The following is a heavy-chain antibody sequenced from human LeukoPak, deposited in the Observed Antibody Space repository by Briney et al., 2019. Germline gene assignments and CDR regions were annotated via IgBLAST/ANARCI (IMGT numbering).Heavy chain of an antibody. Sequence: GRSLRLSCAASGFTFNDYAMNWVRQAPGKGLEWVSGISWNGGTIDYADSVKGRFTISRDNAKNSLYLQMNSLRPEDMALYYCAKGPTYSSSSLFDYWGQGILVAVSS. D-gene: IGHD6-6*01. CDR1: GFTFNDYA. V-gene: IGHV3-9*03. CDR3: AKGPTYSSSSLFDY. CDR2: ISWNGGTI. J-gene: IGHJ4*02.